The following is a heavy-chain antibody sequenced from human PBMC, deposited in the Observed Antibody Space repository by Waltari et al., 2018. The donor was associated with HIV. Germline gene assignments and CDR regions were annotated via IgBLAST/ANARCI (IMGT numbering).Heavy chain of an antibody. D-gene: IGHD3-10*01. Sequence: QVQLVQTGAEVKKTGASVKVSCKAPGYTSPGYDMHWVRPAPGQGLEWMGWINPNSGGTNYAQKFQGRVTMTSDTSISTAYMELSRLRSDDTAVYYCARAPHDSGESTFDYWGQGTLVTVSS. CDR2: INPNSGGT. V-gene: IGHV1-2*02. J-gene: IGHJ4*02. CDR1: GYTSPGYD. CDR3: ARAPHDSGESTFDY.